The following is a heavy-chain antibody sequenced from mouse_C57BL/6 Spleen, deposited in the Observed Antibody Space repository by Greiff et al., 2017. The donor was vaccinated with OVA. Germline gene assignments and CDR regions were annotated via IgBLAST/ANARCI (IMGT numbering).Heavy chain of an antibody. V-gene: IGHV1-80*01. CDR2: IYPGDGDT. J-gene: IGHJ1*03. CDR1: GYAFSSYW. Sequence: VQLQESGAELVKPGASVKISCKASGYAFSSYWMNWVKQRPGKGLEWIGQIYPGDGDTNYNGKFKGKATLTADKSSSTAYMQLSSLTSEDSAVYFCARGATTAWYFDVWGTGTTVTVSS. CDR3: ARGATTAWYFDV. D-gene: IGHD1-2*01.